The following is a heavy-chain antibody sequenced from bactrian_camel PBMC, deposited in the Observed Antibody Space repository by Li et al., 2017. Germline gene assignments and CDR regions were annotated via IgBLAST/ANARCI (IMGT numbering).Heavy chain of an antibody. D-gene: IGHD2*01. J-gene: IGHJ6*01. Sequence: HVQLVESGGDLVRPGGSLRLSCAASGFTFSTYYMSWVRQAPGKGLEWVCSIVSDGSHTYCTDSVKGRFTISRDNAKNTLFLQMDNLEPDDTAKYFCAAWGGTWYCGGSPDNGFWGQGTQVTVS. CDR2: IVSDGSHT. CDR1: GFTFSTYY. V-gene: IGHV3-2*01. CDR3: AAWGGTWYCGGSPDNGF.